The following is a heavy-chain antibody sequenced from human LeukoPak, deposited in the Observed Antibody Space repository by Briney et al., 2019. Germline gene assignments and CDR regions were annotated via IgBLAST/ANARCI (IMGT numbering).Heavy chain of an antibody. D-gene: IGHD3-3*01. CDR1: GGSISSYY. V-gene: IGHV4-59*12. CDR3: ARDFWMGFDP. CDR2: IYYSGST. J-gene: IGHJ5*02. Sequence: SETLSLTCTVSGGSISSYYWSWIRQPPGKGLEWIGYIYYSGSTNYNPSLKSRVTISVDTSKNQFSLKLSSVTAADTAVYYCARDFWMGFDPWGQGTLVTVSS.